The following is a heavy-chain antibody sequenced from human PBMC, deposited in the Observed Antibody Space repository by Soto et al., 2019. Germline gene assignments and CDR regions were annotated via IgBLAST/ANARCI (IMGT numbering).Heavy chain of an antibody. V-gene: IGHV3-30*04. CDR1: GFNSNTHA. J-gene: IGHJ4*02. Sequence: GGSLRLSCAASGFNSNTHAMHWVRQAPGKGLEWVALVSMDGTGKYYADSVRGRFTISRDDSKNTLYLQMSSLRIEDTATYHCAKDREAYSGFDYPDYWGQGTLVTVSS. CDR3: AKDREAYSGFDYPDY. CDR2: VSMDGTGK. D-gene: IGHD5-12*01.